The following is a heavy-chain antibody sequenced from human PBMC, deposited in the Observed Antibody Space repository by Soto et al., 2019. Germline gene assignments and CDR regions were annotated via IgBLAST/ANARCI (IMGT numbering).Heavy chain of an antibody. CDR2: IYGPGYT. CDR1: GFSVSSKY. V-gene: IGHV3-53*01. CDR3: AALVTTAGAYDV. D-gene: IGHD4-17*01. J-gene: IGHJ3*01. Sequence: GGSLRLSCAASGFSVSSKYMIWVRQVPGKGLEWVSAIYGPGYTYYPESARGRFTISRDTSKNTVSLQMSGLRAEDTAVYYCAALVTTAGAYDVWGLGTKVTVSS.